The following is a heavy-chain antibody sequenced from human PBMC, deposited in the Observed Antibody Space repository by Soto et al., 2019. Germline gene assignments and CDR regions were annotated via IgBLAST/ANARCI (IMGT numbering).Heavy chain of an antibody. Sequence: QVQLQESGPGLVKPSQTLSLTCTVSGGSISSGGYYWSWIRQHPGKGLEWIGYIYYSGSTYYNPSLTRRVTITVDTSKNQFSQKLSSVTAADTAVYYCARDRGPWTNFDYWGQGTLVTVSS. V-gene: IGHV4-31*03. J-gene: IGHJ4*02. D-gene: IGHD1-26*01. CDR3: ARDRGPWTNFDY. CDR1: GGSISSGGYY. CDR2: IYYSGST.